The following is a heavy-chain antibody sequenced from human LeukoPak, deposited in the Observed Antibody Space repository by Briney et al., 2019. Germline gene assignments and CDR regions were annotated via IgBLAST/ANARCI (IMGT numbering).Heavy chain of an antibody. CDR1: GFSFRNYG. Sequence: PGESLRLSCAASGFSFRNYGMSWVRQAPGKGLEWVSYISSSGSTIYYADSVKGRFTISRDNAKNSLYLQMNSLRAEDTAVYYCARSYGDYDWYFDLWGRGTLVTVSS. V-gene: IGHV3-48*04. CDR2: ISSSGSTI. CDR3: ARSYGDYDWYFDL. D-gene: IGHD4-17*01. J-gene: IGHJ2*01.